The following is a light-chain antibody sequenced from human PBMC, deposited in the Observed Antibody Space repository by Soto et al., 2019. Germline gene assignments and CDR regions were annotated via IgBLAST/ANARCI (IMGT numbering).Light chain of an antibody. Sequence: DIVMTQTPLSSPVTLGQPASISCRSSQSLVNSDGHTYLSWLQQRPGQPPRLLISRFSNRFSGVPDRFSGSEAGTDFTLRIRGLEAEDGGVDYCMQATQCPLYTFGQGPKLEIK. J-gene: IGKJ2*01. CDR1: QSLVNSDGHTY. CDR3: MQATQCPLYT. CDR2: RFS. V-gene: IGKV2-24*01.